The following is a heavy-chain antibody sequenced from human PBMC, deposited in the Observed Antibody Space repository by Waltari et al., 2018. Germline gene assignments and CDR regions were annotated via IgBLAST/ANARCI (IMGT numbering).Heavy chain of an antibody. CDR2: INPNTGGT. CDR3: ATLPNCGVGCDLWAGRDFQH. J-gene: IGHJ1*01. Sequence: QVQLVQSGAEVKRPGASVKVSCKASGYTFTNYYVHWVRQAPGQGLEWMGWINPNTGGTAYGKTFQGRVTMTRDTSITTAYLELSRLKSDDTAVYYCATLPNCGVGCDLWAGRDFQHWGQGTLVTVSS. V-gene: IGHV1-2*02. CDR1: GYTFTNYY. D-gene: IGHD2-21*01.